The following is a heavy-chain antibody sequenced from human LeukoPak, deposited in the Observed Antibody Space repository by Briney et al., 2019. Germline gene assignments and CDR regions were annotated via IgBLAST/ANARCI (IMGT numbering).Heavy chain of an antibody. CDR1: RVTFSNYA. CDR2: STGPV. CDR3: AKDSFSYNGIFDALDV. V-gene: IGHV3-23*01. Sequence: GGSLRLSCAASRVTFSNYAMTWVRQAPGKGLEWVSSTGPVHYADSVKGRFTISRDDSKNTLFLQMNSLRAEDTAIYYCAKDSFSYNGIFDALDVWGQGTMVTVSS. D-gene: IGHD2-8*01. J-gene: IGHJ3*01.